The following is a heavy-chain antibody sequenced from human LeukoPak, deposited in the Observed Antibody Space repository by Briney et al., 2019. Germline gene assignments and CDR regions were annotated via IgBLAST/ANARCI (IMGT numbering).Heavy chain of an antibody. J-gene: IGHJ5*02. D-gene: IGHD2-2*01. CDR1: GYTFTSYG. V-gene: IGHV1-18*01. CDR3: ARDLLWYQLHVGYNWFDP. CDR2: ISAYNGNT. Sequence: ASVKVSCKASGYTFTSYGISWVRQAPGQGLEWMGWISAYNGNTNYAQKLQGRVTMTTDTSTSTAYMELRSLRSDDTAVYYCARDLLWYQLHVGYNWFDPWGQGTLVTVSS.